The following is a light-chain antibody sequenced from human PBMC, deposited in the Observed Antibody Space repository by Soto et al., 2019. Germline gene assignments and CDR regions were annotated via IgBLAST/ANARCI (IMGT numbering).Light chain of an antibody. CDR3: CSYAGSSTFG. J-gene: IGLJ2*01. CDR1: SSDVGSYNL. Sequence: QSALTQPASVSGSPGQSITISCTGTSSDVGSYNLVSWYQQHPGKAPKLVIYEGSKRPSGVSNRFSGSKSGNTASLTISGLQAEDEADYYCCSYAGSSTFGFGGGTKVTVL. CDR2: EGS. V-gene: IGLV2-23*03.